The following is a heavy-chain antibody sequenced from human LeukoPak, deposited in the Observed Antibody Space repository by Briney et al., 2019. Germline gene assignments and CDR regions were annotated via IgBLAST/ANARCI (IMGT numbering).Heavy chain of an antibody. J-gene: IGHJ4*02. D-gene: IGHD4-17*01. CDR1: GFTFSSYG. V-gene: IGHV3-33*06. CDR2: MWNDGSNK. Sequence: GGSLRLSCAASGFTFSSYGMHWVRQAPAKGLEGGAVMWNDGSNKSYADSVKGRFTIYRDNSKNTLYLQMNSLRAEDTAVYYCAKSNSAYGDLFDYWGQGTLVTVSS. CDR3: AKSNSAYGDLFDY.